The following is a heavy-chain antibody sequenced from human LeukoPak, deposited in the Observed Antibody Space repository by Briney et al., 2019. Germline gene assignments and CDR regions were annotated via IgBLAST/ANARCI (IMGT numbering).Heavy chain of an antibody. D-gene: IGHD1-14*01. Sequence: TSETLSLTCAVYGGSFSGYYWSWIRQPPGKGLEWIGEINHSGSTNYNPSLKSRVTISVDTSKNQFSLKLSSVTAADTAVYYCARSEVSDYWGHGTLVTVSS. V-gene: IGHV4-34*01. J-gene: IGHJ4*01. CDR2: INHSGST. CDR1: GGSFSGYY. CDR3: ARSEVSDY.